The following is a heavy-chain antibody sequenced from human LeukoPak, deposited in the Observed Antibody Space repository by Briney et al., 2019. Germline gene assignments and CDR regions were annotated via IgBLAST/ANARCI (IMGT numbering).Heavy chain of an antibody. J-gene: IGHJ3*02. CDR2: ISYDGSNK. CDR3: AKVGYSSGWTPDAFDI. V-gene: IGHV3-30*18. CDR1: GFTFSSYG. Sequence: GGSLRLSCAASGFTFSSYGMHWVRQAPGKGLEWVAVISYDGSNKYYADSVKGRFTISRDNSKNTLYLQMNSLRAKDTAVYYCAKVGYSSGWTPDAFDIWGQGTMVTVSS. D-gene: IGHD6-19*01.